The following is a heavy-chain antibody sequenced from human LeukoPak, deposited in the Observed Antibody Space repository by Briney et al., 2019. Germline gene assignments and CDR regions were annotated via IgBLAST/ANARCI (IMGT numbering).Heavy chain of an antibody. Sequence: SVKVSCTASGFTFTSSAVQWVRQARGQRLEWIGWIVVGSGNTNYAQKFQERVTITRDMSTSTAYMELSSLRSEDTAVYYCAADQGRDGYNYVFDYWGQGTLVTVSS. CDR1: GFTFTSSA. CDR2: IVVGSGNT. V-gene: IGHV1-58*01. J-gene: IGHJ4*02. D-gene: IGHD5-24*01. CDR3: AADQGRDGYNYVFDY.